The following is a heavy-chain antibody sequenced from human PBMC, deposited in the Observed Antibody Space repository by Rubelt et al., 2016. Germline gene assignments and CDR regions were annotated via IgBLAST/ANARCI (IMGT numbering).Heavy chain of an antibody. Sequence: GGSLRLSCAASGFSFSSSWMTWVRQAPGKGLEWVSYISGNSGNIYYADSVKGRFTISRDNAKSSLYLQMNSLRAEDTAVYYCARDEGYSYGVSLDYWGQGTLVTVSS. CDR3: ARDEGYSYGVSLDY. D-gene: IGHD5-18*01. CDR1: GFSFSSSW. J-gene: IGHJ4*02. CDR2: ISGNSGNI. V-gene: IGHV3-48*01.